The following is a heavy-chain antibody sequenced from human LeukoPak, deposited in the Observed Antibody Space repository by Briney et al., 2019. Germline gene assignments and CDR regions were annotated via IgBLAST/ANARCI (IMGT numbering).Heavy chain of an antibody. V-gene: IGHV3-74*03. D-gene: IGHD3-3*02. J-gene: IGHJ2*01. CDR2: VSDDGSTT. CDR3: ARDNPIFL. Sequence: GGSLRLSCAASGFTFSTFWMHWVRQAPGKGLVWVSRVSDDGSTTTYADSVKGRFTISRDNAKNSLYLQMNSLRAEDTAVYYCARDNPIFLWGRGTLVTVSS. CDR1: GFTFSTFW.